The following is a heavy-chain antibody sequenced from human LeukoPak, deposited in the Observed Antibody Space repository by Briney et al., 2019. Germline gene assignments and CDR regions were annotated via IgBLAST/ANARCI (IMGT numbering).Heavy chain of an antibody. D-gene: IGHD6-19*01. V-gene: IGHV4-4*07. CDR3: ARDQRIAVPGSTDAFDI. J-gene: IGHJ3*02. CDR1: GGSISSYY. Sequence: SETLSLTCTVSGGSISSYYWSWIRQPAGKGLEWIGRIYTSGSTNYNPSLKSRVTMSVDTSKNQFSLKLSSVTAADTAVYYCARDQRIAVPGSTDAFDIWGQGTMVTVSS. CDR2: IYTSGST.